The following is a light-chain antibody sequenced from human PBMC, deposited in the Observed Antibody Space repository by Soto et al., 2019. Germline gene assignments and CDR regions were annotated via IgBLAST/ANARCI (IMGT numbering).Light chain of an antibody. CDR1: SSDVGGYNY. J-gene: IGLJ2*01. V-gene: IGLV2-8*01. CDR3: SSPAGGINVV. CDR2: EVS. Sequence: QSVLTQPPSASGSPGQSVAISCTGTSSDVGGYNYVSWYQQHPGKAPKLMMYEVSKRPSGVPDRFSGSKSGNTASLTVSGLQAEDEADYYCSSPAGGINVVFGGGTKLTVL.